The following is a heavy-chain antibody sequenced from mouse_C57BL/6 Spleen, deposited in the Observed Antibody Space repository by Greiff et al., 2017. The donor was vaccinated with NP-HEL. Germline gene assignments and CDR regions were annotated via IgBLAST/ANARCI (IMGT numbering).Heavy chain of an antibody. CDR1: GFTFSSYA. CDR2: ISDGGSYT. J-gene: IGHJ2*01. V-gene: IGHV5-4*01. D-gene: IGHD3-2*02. CDR3: AREEGGLRLLLDY. Sequence: EVQRVESGGGLVKPGGSLKLSCAASGFTFSSYAMSWVRQTPEKRLEWVATISDGGSYTYYPDNVKGRFTISRDNAKNNLYLQMSHLKSEDTAMYYCAREEGGLRLLLDYWGQGTTLTVSS.